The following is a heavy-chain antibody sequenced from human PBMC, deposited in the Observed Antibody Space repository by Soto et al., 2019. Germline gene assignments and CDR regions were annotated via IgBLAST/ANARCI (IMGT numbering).Heavy chain of an antibody. CDR1: GLIFNSYE. CDR3: ARVEDTAITYGIDV. D-gene: IGHD5-18*01. Sequence: EVQLVESGGGLVQPGGSLRLYCGASGLIFNSYEMIWVRQAPGKGLEWVSHISGSGSTIYYADSVKGRFIISRDNGKNSLYLQMNSLRAEDTAVYDCARVEDTAITYGIDVWGQGTTVTVSS. V-gene: IGHV3-48*03. J-gene: IGHJ6*02. CDR2: ISGSGSTI.